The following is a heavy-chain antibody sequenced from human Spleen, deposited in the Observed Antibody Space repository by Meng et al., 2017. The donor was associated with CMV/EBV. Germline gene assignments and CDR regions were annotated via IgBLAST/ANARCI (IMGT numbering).Heavy chain of an antibody. CDR3: ARGTPHYYGSAYFDY. J-gene: IGHJ4*02. CDR1: GYTFTSYD. V-gene: IGHV1-8*01. CDR2: MNPNSGNT. Sequence: SGYTFTSYDINWVRQATGQGLEWMGWMNPNSGNTGYAQKFQGRVTMTRNTSISTAYTELSSLRSEDTAVYYCARGTPHYYGSAYFDYWGQGTLVTVSS. D-gene: IGHD3-10*01.